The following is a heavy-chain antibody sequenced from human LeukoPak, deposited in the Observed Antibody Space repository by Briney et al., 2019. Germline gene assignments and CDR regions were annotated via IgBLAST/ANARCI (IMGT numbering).Heavy chain of an antibody. CDR1: GGSISSSNW. CDR2: IYHSGST. J-gene: IGHJ3*02. V-gene: IGHV4-4*02. D-gene: IGHD5-24*01. Sequence: SGTLSLTCAVYGGSISSSNWWSWVRQPPGKGLEWIGEIYHSGSTNYSPPLTSRVTMSVDKSKNQFSLKLSSVTAADTAVYYCARTNTRWLQVGGAFDIWGQGTMVTVSS. CDR3: ARTNTRWLQVGGAFDI.